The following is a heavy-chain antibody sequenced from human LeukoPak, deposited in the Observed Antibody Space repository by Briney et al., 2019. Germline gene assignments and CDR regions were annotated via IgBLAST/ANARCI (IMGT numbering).Heavy chain of an antibody. CDR1: GFTFSDCV. J-gene: IGHJ4*02. Sequence: HAGGSLRLSCAASGFTFSDCVMTWLRQAPGRRLEWVANITAGGGSTYYGDSVKGRFTISRDNSKNTLYLQLNSLRADDTAVYYCAKDLPGITIFGALHYWGQGALVTVS. V-gene: IGHV3-23*01. CDR2: ITAGGGST. D-gene: IGHD3-3*01. CDR3: AKDLPGITIFGALHY.